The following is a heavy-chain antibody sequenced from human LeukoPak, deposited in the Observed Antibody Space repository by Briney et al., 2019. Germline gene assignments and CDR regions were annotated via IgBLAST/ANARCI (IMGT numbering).Heavy chain of an antibody. D-gene: IGHD3-10*01. V-gene: IGHV3-33*01. Sequence: GGSLRLSCAASGFTFNNYGMHWVRQAAGKGLEWVAVIWSDGSNKYYADSVKGRFTISRDNSRNTLFVQMNSLRAEDTAVYYCARDYGSGSYVVDYWGQGTLVTVSS. CDR2: IWSDGSNK. CDR1: GFTFNNYG. CDR3: ARDYGSGSYVVDY. J-gene: IGHJ4*02.